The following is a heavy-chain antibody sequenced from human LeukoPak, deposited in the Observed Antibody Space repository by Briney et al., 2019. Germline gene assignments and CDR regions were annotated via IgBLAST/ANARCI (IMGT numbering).Heavy chain of an antibody. D-gene: IGHD3-10*01. Sequence: GSSVKVSCKASGGTFSSYAISWVRQAPGQGLEWMGGIIPIFGTANYAQKFQGRVTITADESTSTAYMELSSLRSEDTAVYYCARSIYMTMVRAPFDPWGQGTLVTVSS. CDR2: IIPIFGTA. V-gene: IGHV1-69*01. CDR3: ARSIYMTMVRAPFDP. CDR1: GGTFSSYA. J-gene: IGHJ5*02.